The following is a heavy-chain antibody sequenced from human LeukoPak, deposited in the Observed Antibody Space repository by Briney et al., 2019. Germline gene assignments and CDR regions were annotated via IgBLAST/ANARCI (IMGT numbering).Heavy chain of an antibody. CDR1: GFTFSSYS. D-gene: IGHD2-2*01. CDR2: ISSSSSYI. J-gene: IGHJ4*02. Sequence: PGGSLRLSCAASGFTFSSYSMNWVRQAPGKGLKWVSSISSSSSYIYYADSVKGRFTISRDNAKNSLYLQMNSLRAEDTAVYYCARGTATRYCSSTSCPLDYWGQGTLVTVSS. V-gene: IGHV3-21*01. CDR3: ARGTATRYCSSTSCPLDY.